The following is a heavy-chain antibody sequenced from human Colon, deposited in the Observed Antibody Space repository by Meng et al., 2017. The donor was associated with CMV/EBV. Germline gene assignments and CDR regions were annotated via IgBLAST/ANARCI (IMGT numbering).Heavy chain of an antibody. CDR2: VSSSRDTI. CDR1: GFSFSSYS. Sequence: GGSLRLSCAASGFSFSSYSFNWVRQAPGKGLEWISYVSSSRDTIYYADSVKGRFTVSRDNPKNSLFLQMNGLRAEDTAVYYCARSYDFWSGRKWFDPWGQGTLVTVSS. D-gene: IGHD3/OR15-3a*01. CDR3: ARSYDFWSGRKWFDP. V-gene: IGHV3-48*04. J-gene: IGHJ5*02.